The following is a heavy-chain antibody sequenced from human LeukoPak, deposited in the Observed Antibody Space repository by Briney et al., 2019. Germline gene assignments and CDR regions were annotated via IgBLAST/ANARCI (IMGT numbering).Heavy chain of an antibody. D-gene: IGHD2-8*02. Sequence: PGGSLRLSCAASGFNFSSFGMHWVPQAPGEGLEWVAYIGYTGTNTYYADSVKGRFTISRDNSKNTVHLQMNSLRAADTALYSCARDLTGKYYIAYWGQGTLVTVSS. V-gene: IGHV3-30*02. CDR2: IGYTGTNT. CDR1: GFNFSSFG. J-gene: IGHJ4*02. CDR3: ARDLTGKYYIAY.